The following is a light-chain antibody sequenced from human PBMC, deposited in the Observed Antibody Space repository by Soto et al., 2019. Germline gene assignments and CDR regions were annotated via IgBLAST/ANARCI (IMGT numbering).Light chain of an antibody. CDR1: QSVSSYS. CDR2: GAS. Sequence: EIVLTQSPGTLSLSPGERATLSCRASQSVSSYSLAWYQKKPGQAPRLLIYGASSRATGIQDRFSGSGSGTDFTLNVSRLEHEDFAVYYCHQYGSSPATFGKGNKGDNK. V-gene: IGKV3-20*01. CDR3: HQYGSSPAT. J-gene: IGKJ1*01.